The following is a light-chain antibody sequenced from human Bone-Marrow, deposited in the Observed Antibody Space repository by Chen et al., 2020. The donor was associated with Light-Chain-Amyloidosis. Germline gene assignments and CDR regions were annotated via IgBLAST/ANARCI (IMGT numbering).Light chain of an antibody. CDR3: QSADSSGTYEVI. Sequence: SYVLTQPPSVSVPPGQTARITCSGDDLPTKYAYCYQQKPGQAPVLLIHRDTERPSGISERCAGSSSGTTATLTISGVQAADEADYHCQSADSSGTYEVIFGGGTKLTVL. V-gene: IGLV3-25*03. CDR2: RDT. J-gene: IGLJ2*01. CDR1: DLPTKY.